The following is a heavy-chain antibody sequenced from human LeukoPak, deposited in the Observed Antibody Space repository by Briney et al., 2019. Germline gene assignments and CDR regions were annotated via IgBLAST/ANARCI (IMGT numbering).Heavy chain of an antibody. CDR1: GFTFSSYS. CDR3: ARRYDSSGYYST. J-gene: IGHJ5*02. Sequence: GGSLRLSCEASGFTFSSYSMNWVRQAPGKGLEWVSSISSSSSYIYYADSVKGRFTISRDNAKNSLYLQMNSLRAEDTAVYYCARRYDSSGYYSTWGQGTLVTVSS. V-gene: IGHV3-21*01. CDR2: ISSSSSYI. D-gene: IGHD3-22*01.